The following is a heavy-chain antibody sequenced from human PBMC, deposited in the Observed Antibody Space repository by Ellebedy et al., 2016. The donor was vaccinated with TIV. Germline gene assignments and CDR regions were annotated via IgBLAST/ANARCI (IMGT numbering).Heavy chain of an antibody. D-gene: IGHD6-19*01. V-gene: IGHV3-66*04. CDR2: FFSGGNT. CDR3: ARRSRPDSSGWYFPDY. CDR1: GFTVSSHY. J-gene: IGHJ4*02. Sequence: GGSLRLSCAASGFTVSSHYMSWVRQAPGKGLEWVSVFFSGGNTYYADSVKGRFIISRDNSENTLYLHMNSLRGEDMAVYYCARRSRPDSSGWYFPDYWGQGTLVTVSS.